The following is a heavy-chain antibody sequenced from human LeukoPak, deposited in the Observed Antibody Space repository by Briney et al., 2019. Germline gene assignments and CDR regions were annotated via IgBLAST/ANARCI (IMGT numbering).Heavy chain of an antibody. V-gene: IGHV1-24*01. J-gene: IGHJ3*02. D-gene: IGHD1-26*01. CDR3: ATIGPGWELRGGDAFDI. Sequence: ASVKVSCKVSGYTLTELSMHWVRQAPGKGLEWMGGFDPEDGETIYAQKFQGRVTMTGDTSTDTAYMELSSLRSEDTAVYYCATIGPGWELRGGDAFDIWGQGTMVTVSS. CDR2: FDPEDGET. CDR1: GYTLTELS.